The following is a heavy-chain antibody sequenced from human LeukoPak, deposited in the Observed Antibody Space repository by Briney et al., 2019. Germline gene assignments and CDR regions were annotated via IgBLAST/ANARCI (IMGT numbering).Heavy chain of an antibody. CDR1: GFTFSSYG. CDR3: AKDRAWYYDAFDI. Sequence: PGGSLRLSCAASGFTFSSYGMHWVRQAPDKGLEWVAVISYDGSNKYYADSVKGRFTISRDNSKNTLYLQMNSLRAEDTAVYYCAKDRAWYYDAFDIWGQGTMVTVSS. CDR2: ISYDGSNK. J-gene: IGHJ3*02. D-gene: IGHD2-15*01. V-gene: IGHV3-30*18.